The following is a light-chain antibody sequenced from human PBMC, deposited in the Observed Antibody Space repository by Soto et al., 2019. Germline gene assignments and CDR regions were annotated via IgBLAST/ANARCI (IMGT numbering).Light chain of an antibody. CDR3: QQYGSSPRT. CDR1: ESVSSNY. CDR2: DAS. J-gene: IGKJ1*01. V-gene: IGKV3-20*01. Sequence: EVVLSQSPGTLSLSPGERATLSCRASESVSSNYLAWYQQKPGQAPRVLIYDASSRATGIPDRFSGSGSGTDFTLTISRLEPEDFAVYYCQQYGSSPRTFGQGTKVDIK.